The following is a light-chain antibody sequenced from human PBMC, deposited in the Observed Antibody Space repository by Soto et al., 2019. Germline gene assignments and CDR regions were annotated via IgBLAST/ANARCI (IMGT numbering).Light chain of an antibody. CDR2: EVS. J-gene: IGLJ1*01. CDR3: SSYTSSSTLYV. V-gene: IGLV2-14*01. CDR1: SSDVGGYNY. Sequence: QSALTQPASVSGSLGQSITISCTGTSSDVGGYNYVSWYQQHPGKAPKLMIYEVSNRPSGVSNRFSGSKSGNTASLTISGLQAEDEADYSCSSYTSSSTLYVFGTGTKLTVL.